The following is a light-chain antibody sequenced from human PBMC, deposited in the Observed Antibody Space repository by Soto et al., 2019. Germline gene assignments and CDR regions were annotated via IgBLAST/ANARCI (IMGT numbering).Light chain of an antibody. CDR3: TAWDNSLSGPL. CDR1: SSNIGSNY. J-gene: IGLJ2*01. CDR2: RNN. V-gene: IGLV1-47*01. Sequence: QSVLTQPPSASGTPGQRVIIFCSGSSSNIGSNYVYWYQQFPGAAPKLLIYRNNQRPSGVPDRFSGSKSGPSASLAISGVRSEDEADYYCTAWDNSLSGPLFGGGTKLTVL.